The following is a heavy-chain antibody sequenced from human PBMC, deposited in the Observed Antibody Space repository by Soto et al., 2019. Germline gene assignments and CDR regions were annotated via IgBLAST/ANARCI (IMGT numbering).Heavy chain of an antibody. J-gene: IGHJ5*02. Sequence: QVQLVQYGAEVKKPGVSMNVSCKASGYTFTAYYMHWVRQAPGQGLEWMGWINPNSGGTYHAQNFQGRVTMTRDTSTTTAYMELASLRSDDTAVYYCARGGGRGYNELDPWGHGTLVIVSS. CDR1: GYTFTAYY. CDR3: ARGGGRGYNELDP. D-gene: IGHD5-12*01. CDR2: INPNSGGT. V-gene: IGHV1-2*02.